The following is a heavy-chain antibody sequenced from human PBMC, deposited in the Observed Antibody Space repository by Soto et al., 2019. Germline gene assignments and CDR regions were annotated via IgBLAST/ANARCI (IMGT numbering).Heavy chain of an antibody. CDR1: GFTFSSYA. J-gene: IGHJ5*01. Sequence: QVQLVESGGGVVQPGRSLRLSCAASGFTFSSYAMHWVRQAPGKGLEWVAVISYDGSNKYYADSVKGRFTISRDNSKNTLYLQMNSLRAEDTAVYYCEREGVTCGGDWFDYWGQGTLVTVSS. V-gene: IGHV3-30-3*01. D-gene: IGHD2-21*01. CDR2: ISYDGSNK. CDR3: EREGVTCGGDWFDY.